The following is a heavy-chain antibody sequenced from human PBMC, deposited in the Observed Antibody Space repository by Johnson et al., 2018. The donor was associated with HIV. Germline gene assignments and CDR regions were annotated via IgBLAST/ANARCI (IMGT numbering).Heavy chain of an antibody. V-gene: IGHV3-23*04. CDR2: ITASGGTT. Sequence: VQLVESGGGVVQPGRSLRLSCVASGFTVSSNYMSWVRQAPGKGLEWVADITASGGTTYYADSVKGRFTVSRDDSKHTLYLQMNSLRAEDTAVYYCAKVRRAVYGFDIWGQGTMVTVSS. J-gene: IGHJ3*02. CDR3: AKVRRAVYGFDI. CDR1: GFTVSSNY.